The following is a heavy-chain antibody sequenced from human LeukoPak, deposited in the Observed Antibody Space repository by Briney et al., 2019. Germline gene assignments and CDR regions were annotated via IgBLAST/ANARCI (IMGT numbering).Heavy chain of an antibody. D-gene: IGHD4-17*01. J-gene: IGHJ3*02. CDR1: GGSISSYY. Sequence: SETLSLTCTVSGGSISSYYWSWIRQPAGKGLEWIGRIYTSGSTNYNPSLKSRVTISVDKSKNQFSLKLSSVTAADTAVYYCAREDYGDPHDAFDIWGQGTMVTVSS. CDR2: IYTSGST. CDR3: AREDYGDPHDAFDI. V-gene: IGHV4-4*07.